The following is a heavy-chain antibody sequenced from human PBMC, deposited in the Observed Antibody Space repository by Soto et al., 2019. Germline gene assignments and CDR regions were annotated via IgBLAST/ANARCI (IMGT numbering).Heavy chain of an antibody. J-gene: IGHJ4*02. CDR3: GRAIGRGIIRD. V-gene: IGHV3-21*01. CDR2: IYSSGTFI. Sequence: EVQLVESGGGLVKPGGSLRLSCTASGSIFRTYGMTWVRQAPGKGLEWVSSIYSSGTFIYYADSVKGRFTISRDDAKNSLFLQMNSLRAEDTAVYYCGRAIGRGIIRDWGQGTLVTVSS. D-gene: IGHD3-10*01. CDR1: GSIFRTYG.